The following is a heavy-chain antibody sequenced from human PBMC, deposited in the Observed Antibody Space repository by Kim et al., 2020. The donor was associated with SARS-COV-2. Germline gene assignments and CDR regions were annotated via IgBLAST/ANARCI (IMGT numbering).Heavy chain of an antibody. Sequence: ASVKVSCKASGYTFTSYAMHWVRQAPGQRLEWMGWINAGNGNTKYSQKFQGRVTITRDTSASTAYMELSSLRSEDTAVYYCARDEGYSGYEGYWGQGPLVTVSS. CDR1: GYTFTSYA. V-gene: IGHV1-3*01. CDR2: INAGNGNT. CDR3: ARDEGYSGYEGY. D-gene: IGHD5-12*01. J-gene: IGHJ4*02.